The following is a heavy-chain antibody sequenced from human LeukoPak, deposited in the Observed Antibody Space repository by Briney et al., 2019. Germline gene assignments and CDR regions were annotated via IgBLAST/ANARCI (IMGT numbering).Heavy chain of an antibody. Sequence: SETLSLTCTVSGGSISSYYWSWIRRPPGKGLEWIGYIYYSGSTNYNPSLKSRVTISVDTSKNQFSLKLSSVTAADTAVYYCARGGSYYGSGSYFGYWGQGTLVTVSS. J-gene: IGHJ4*02. V-gene: IGHV4-59*01. CDR2: IYYSGST. D-gene: IGHD3-10*01. CDR3: ARGGSYYGSGSYFGY. CDR1: GGSISSYY.